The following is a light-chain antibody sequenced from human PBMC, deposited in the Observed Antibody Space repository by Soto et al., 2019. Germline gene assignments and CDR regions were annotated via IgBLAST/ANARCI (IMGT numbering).Light chain of an antibody. CDR1: SRDVGAYNY. J-gene: IGLJ1*01. CDR3: SSFTLSTYV. Sequence: QSVLTQPSSLSVSPGQSITISFTGTSRDVGAYNYVSWYQQHPAKAPKLIIYDVSSRPSGVSDRFSGSKSGNTASLTISGLQSEDAADYYCSSFTLSTYVFGSGTKSPS. CDR2: DVS. V-gene: IGLV2-14*03.